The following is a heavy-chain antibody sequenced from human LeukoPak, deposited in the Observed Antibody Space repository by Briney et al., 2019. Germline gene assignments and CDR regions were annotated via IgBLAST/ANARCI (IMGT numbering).Heavy chain of an antibody. CDR1: GFSLSAYI. V-gene: IGHV3-64*01. J-gene: IGHJ4*02. D-gene: IGHD6-19*01. CDR3: TRRYGGHSGWAGYHDS. Sequence: GGSLRLSCVASGFSLSAYIMHWVRQAPGKGLEYVSAIRSDGSSTFYPNSVKGRFTISRDNSKSTLYLQMGSLRAEDTAVYYCTRRYGGHSGWAGYHDSWGQGTLVTVSS. CDR2: IRSDGSST.